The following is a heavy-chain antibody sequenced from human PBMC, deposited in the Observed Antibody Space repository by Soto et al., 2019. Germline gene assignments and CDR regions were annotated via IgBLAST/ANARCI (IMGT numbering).Heavy chain of an antibody. CDR3: ASSGPSIVVVPAAILGAFDI. V-gene: IGHV1-69*02. J-gene: IGHJ3*02. CDR2: IIPILGIA. Sequence: SVKVSCKASGGTFSSYTISWVRQAPGQGLEWMGRIIPILGIANYAQKFQGRVTITADKSTSTAYMELSSLRSEDTAVYYCASSGPSIVVVPAAILGAFDIWGQGTMVTVSS. CDR1: GGTFSSYT. D-gene: IGHD2-2*01.